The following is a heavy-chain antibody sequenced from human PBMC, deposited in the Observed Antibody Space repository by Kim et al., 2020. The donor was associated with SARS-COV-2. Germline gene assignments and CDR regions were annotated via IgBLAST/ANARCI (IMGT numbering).Heavy chain of an antibody. Sequence: ASVKVSCKASGYTFTGYYMHWVRQAPGQGLEWMGRINPNSGGTNYAQKFQGRVTMTRDTSISTAYMELSRLRSDDTAVYYCARGDNYYDSSGYPQYFKDYWGQGTLVTVSS. CDR2: INPNSGGT. CDR1: GYTFTGYY. J-gene: IGHJ4*02. V-gene: IGHV1-2*06. D-gene: IGHD3-22*01. CDR3: ARGDNYYDSSGYPQYFKDY.